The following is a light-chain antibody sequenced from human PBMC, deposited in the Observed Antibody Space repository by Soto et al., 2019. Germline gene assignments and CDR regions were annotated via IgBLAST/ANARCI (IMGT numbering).Light chain of an antibody. J-gene: IGLJ2*01. Sequence: QSVLTQPPSASGTPGQRVTISCSGSSSNIGSNYVYWYQQLPGTAPKLLIYRNNQRPSGVPDRFSGSKSGTSASLAISGLRSEDEDDYYCAAWDDSLSGPCVVFGGGTKLTVL. V-gene: IGLV1-47*01. CDR1: SSNIGSNY. CDR3: AAWDDSLSGPCVV. CDR2: RNN.